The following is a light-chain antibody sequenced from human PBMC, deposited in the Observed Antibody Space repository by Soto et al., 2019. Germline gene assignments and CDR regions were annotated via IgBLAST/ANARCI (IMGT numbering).Light chain of an antibody. CDR3: AAGEASLNGYV. V-gene: IGLV1-36*01. Sequence: QSVLTQPPSVSEAPRQRVTISCSGSSSNIGNNAVNWYQQLPGKAPKLLIYYDDLLPSGVSDRFSGSKSGTSASLAISGLQSEEEVDYFGAAGEASLNGYVLGAGTKFPVL. CDR1: SSNIGNNA. CDR2: YDD. J-gene: IGLJ1*01.